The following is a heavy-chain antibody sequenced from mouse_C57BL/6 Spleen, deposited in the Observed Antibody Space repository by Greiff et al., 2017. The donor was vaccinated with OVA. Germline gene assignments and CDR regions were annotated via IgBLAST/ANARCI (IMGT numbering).Heavy chain of an antibody. CDR2: ISGGGGNT. J-gene: IGHJ2*01. CDR3: ARRGSNYEYYCDY. Sequence: EVMLVESGGGLVKPGGSLKLSCAASGFTFSSYTMSWVRQTPEKRLEWVATISGGGGNTYYPDSVKGRFTISRDNAKNTLYLQMSSLRSEDTALDYCARRGSNYEYYCDYWGKGTTLTVSS. CDR1: GFTFSSYT. D-gene: IGHD2-5*01. V-gene: IGHV5-9*01.